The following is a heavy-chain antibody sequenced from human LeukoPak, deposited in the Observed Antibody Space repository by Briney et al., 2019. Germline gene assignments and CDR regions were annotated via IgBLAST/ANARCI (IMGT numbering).Heavy chain of an antibody. CDR3: ARDAPEAVAGDFDY. J-gene: IGHJ4*02. Sequence: PGGSLRLPCAASGFTFSSYWMNWVRQAPGKGLEWVSVIYSGGSTYYADSVKGRFTISRDNSKNTLYLQMNSLRAEDTAVYYCARDAPEAVAGDFDYWGQGTLVTVSS. D-gene: IGHD6-19*01. CDR1: GFTFSSYW. V-gene: IGHV3-53*01. CDR2: IYSGGST.